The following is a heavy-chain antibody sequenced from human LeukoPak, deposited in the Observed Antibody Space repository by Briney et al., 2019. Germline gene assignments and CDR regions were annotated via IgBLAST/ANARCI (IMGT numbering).Heavy chain of an antibody. CDR1: GFTFSSYS. CDR3: ARDGTLYSSGWQRVFDY. J-gene: IGHJ4*02. D-gene: IGHD6-19*01. Sequence: PGGSLRLSCAASGFTFSSYSMNWVRQAPGKGLEWVSSISSSSSYIYYADSVKGRFTISRDNAKNSLYLQMNSLRAEDTAVYYCARDGTLYSSGWQRVFDYWGQGTLVTVSS. V-gene: IGHV3-21*01. CDR2: ISSSSSYI.